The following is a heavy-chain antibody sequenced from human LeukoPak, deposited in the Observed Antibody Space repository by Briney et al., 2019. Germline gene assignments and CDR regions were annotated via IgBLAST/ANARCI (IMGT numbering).Heavy chain of an antibody. J-gene: IGHJ6*03. CDR2: IYYSGST. CDR1: GGSLSSYY. D-gene: IGHD5-18*01. CDR3: AKVVTNYYYYYMDV. Sequence: SETLSLTCTVSGGSLSSYYWSWLRQPPGKGLEGIGYIYYSGSTNYNPSLKSRVTISVDTSKNQFSLKLSSVTAADTAVYYCAKVVTNYYYYYMDVWGKGTTVTVSS. V-gene: IGHV4-59*01.